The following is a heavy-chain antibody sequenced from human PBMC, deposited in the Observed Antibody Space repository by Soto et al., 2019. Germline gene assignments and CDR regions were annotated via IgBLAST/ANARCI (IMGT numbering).Heavy chain of an antibody. J-gene: IGHJ4*02. CDR2: IIPIFGTA. CDR3: ARGAAIVATTKMVYYDSSGYYYLDFDY. Sequence: GYSIKCHCKASGGTFSSNVISWVRQAPGQGIEWMGGIIPIFGTANYAQQFQVRVTITADESTSTAYMELSSLRSEDTAVYYSARGAAIVATTKMVYYDSSGYYYLDFDYWGQGSLVTVCS. V-gene: IGHV1-69*13. CDR1: GGTFSSNV. D-gene: IGHD3-22*01.